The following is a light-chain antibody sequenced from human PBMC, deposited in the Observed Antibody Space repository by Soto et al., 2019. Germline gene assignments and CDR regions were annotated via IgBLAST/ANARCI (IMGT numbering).Light chain of an antibody. CDR1: QSVTGSY. CDR3: QQYGGSPRT. V-gene: IGKV3-20*01. CDR2: GAS. J-gene: IGKJ1*01. Sequence: EIVLTQSPGTLSLSPGERATLSCRASQSVTGSYLAWYQQKPGQAPRLLIYGASSRATGIPDRFSGIESGTDITLTIARLEPEDFAVYYCQQYGGSPRTFGQGTKVEMK.